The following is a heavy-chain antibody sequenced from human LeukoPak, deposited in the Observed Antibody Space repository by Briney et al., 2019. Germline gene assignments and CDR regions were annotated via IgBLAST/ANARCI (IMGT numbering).Heavy chain of an antibody. CDR1: GYTFTSYA. CDR2: INAGNGNT. D-gene: IGHD6-19*01. Sequence: ASVKVSCKASGYTFTSYAMHWVRQAPGQRLEWMGWINAGNGNTKYSQKFQGRVTITRDTSASTAFMELSSLRSEDTAVYYCARDKWAVAGRVFDYWGQGTLVTVSS. CDR3: ARDKWAVAGRVFDY. V-gene: IGHV1-3*01. J-gene: IGHJ4*02.